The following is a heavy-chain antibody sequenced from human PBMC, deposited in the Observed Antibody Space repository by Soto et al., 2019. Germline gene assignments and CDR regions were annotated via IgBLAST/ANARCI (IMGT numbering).Heavy chain of an antibody. V-gene: IGHV3-23*01. J-gene: IGHJ4*02. CDR1: GFSFSSSA. D-gene: IGHD1-7*01. CDR2: ISGSGGST. CDR3: AKGLRTTSPIFDY. Sequence: GGSLRLSCTASGFSFSSSAMCWVLQAPGKGLEWVSAISGSGGSTYYADAVKGRFTISRDNFKNTLYLQMNSRRAEDTAVYYCAKGLRTTSPIFDYWGQGTLVTVSS.